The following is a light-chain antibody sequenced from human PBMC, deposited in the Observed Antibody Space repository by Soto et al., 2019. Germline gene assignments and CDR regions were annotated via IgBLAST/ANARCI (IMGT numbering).Light chain of an antibody. CDR2: DAS. CDR3: QQYDNVPRT. CDR1: QDINNY. V-gene: IGKV1-33*01. J-gene: IGKJ2*01. Sequence: DIQMTQSPSSLSASVGDRVTITCQASQDINNYLNWFQQKPGQAPKLPIYDASNLQTGVPSRFSGSGSGTDFTFTISSLQPEDIGTYYCQQYDNVPRTFGQGTRLEI.